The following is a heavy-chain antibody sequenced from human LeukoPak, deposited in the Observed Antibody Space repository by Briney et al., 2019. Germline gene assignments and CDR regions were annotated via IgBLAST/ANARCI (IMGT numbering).Heavy chain of an antibody. Sequence: SETLSLTCAVSDYSISSAYYWGWIRQPPGKGLEWIGSIYHSGSTDYNPSLKSRVTISVDTSKNQFSLKLRSVTAADTAVYYCARGQAYCGGDCYFDFWGQGTLVTVSS. CDR3: ARGQAYCGGDCYFDF. V-gene: IGHV4-38-2*01. J-gene: IGHJ4*02. D-gene: IGHD2-21*02. CDR1: DYSISSAYY. CDR2: IYHSGST.